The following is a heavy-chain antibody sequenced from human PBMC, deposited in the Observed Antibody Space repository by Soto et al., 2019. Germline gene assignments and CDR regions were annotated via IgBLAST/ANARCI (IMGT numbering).Heavy chain of an antibody. CDR1: GFTFSSYW. J-gene: IGHJ4*02. V-gene: IGHV3-74*01. CDR3: ARGELTYYYDSSGYYPFAY. D-gene: IGHD3-22*01. Sequence: GGSLRLSCAASGFTFSSYWMHWVRQAPGKGLVWVSRINSDGSSTSYADSVKGRFTISRDNAKNTLYLQMNSLRAEDTAVYYCARGELTYYYDSSGYYPFAYWGQGTLVTVSS. CDR2: INSDGSST.